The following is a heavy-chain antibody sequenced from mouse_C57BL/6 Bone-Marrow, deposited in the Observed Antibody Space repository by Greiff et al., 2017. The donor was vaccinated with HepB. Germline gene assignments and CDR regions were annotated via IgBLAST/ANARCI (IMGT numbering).Heavy chain of an antibody. J-gene: IGHJ4*01. CDR1: GYTFTDYY. V-gene: IGHV1-75*01. Sequence: VQLVESGPELVKPGASVKISCKASGYTFTDYYINWVKQRPGQGLEWIGWIFPGSGSTYYNEKFKGKATLTVDKSSSTAYMLLSSLTSEDSAVYFCAYYGSSWDLYAMDYWGQGTSVTVSS. CDR2: IFPGSGST. CDR3: AYYGSSWDLYAMDY. D-gene: IGHD1-1*01.